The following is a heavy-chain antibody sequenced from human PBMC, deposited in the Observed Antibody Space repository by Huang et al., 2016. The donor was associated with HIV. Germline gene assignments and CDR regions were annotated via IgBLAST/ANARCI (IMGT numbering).Heavy chain of an antibody. V-gene: IGHV3-15*01. Sequence: EVQLVESGGGLVKPGGSLRLSCAASGFTFTNAWMNWVRQAPGKGLEGVGRVKSRADGGTTDYAAPVKGRFTISRDDSKNTLYLQLNSLKTEDTAIYYCSTEVRAFYDILATGGPYWGPGTLVTVSS. J-gene: IGHJ4*02. CDR2: VKSRADGGTT. CDR3: STEVRAFYDILATGGPY. D-gene: IGHD3-9*01. CDR1: GFTFTNAW.